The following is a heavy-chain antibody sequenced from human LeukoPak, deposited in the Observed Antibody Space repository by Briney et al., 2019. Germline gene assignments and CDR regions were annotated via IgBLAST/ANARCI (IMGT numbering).Heavy chain of an antibody. Sequence: GSLRLSCAASGFTFSSYWMHLVREAPGEGLVCVSRINSDGTSTTYADSVKGRFTISRDNARNTLYMQMNSLRAEDTAVYYCARATLDIVGATRTFDYWGQGTLVTVSS. D-gene: IGHD2-2*03. CDR2: INSDGTST. J-gene: IGHJ4*02. CDR1: GFTFSSYW. V-gene: IGHV3-74*01. CDR3: ARATLDIVGATRTFDY.